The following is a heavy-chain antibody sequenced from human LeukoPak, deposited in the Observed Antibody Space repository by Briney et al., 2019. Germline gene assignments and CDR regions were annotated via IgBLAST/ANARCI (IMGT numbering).Heavy chain of an antibody. Sequence: SETLSLTCAVYGGSFSGYYWGWIRQPPGKGLEWIGEINHSGSTNYNPSLKSRVTISVDTSKNQFSLKLSSVTAADTAVYYCARFGRTTIFGVAPSYYYGMDVWGQGTTVTVSS. D-gene: IGHD3-3*01. CDR1: GGSFSGYY. V-gene: IGHV4-34*01. J-gene: IGHJ6*02. CDR2: INHSGST. CDR3: ARFGRTTIFGVAPSYYYGMDV.